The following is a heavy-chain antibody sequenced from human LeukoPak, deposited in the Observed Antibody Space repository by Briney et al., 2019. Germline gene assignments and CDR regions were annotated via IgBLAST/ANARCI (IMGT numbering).Heavy chain of an antibody. Sequence: GGSLRLSCAASGFTFSSYAMHWVRQAPGKGLEYVSVISSNGGSTYYANSVKGRFTISRDNSKNTLYLQMNSLRAEDTAVYYCAKGGYYERPWYFDYWGQGTLVTVSS. CDR1: GFTFSSYA. CDR2: ISSNGGST. CDR3: AKGGYYERPWYFDY. D-gene: IGHD3-22*01. V-gene: IGHV3-64*01. J-gene: IGHJ4*02.